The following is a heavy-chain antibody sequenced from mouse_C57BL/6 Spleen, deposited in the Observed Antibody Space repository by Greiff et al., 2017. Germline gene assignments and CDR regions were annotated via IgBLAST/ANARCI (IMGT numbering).Heavy chain of an antibody. Sequence: EVQVVESGGGLVKPGGSLKLSCAASGFTFSSYAMSWVRQTPEKRLEWVATISDGGSYTYYPDNVKGRFTISRDNAKNNLYLQMSHLKSEDTAMYYCARETYYDYDGYAMDYWGQGTSVTVSS. CDR3: ARETYYDYDGYAMDY. J-gene: IGHJ4*01. CDR2: ISDGGSYT. CDR1: GFTFSSYA. V-gene: IGHV5-4*01. D-gene: IGHD2-4*01.